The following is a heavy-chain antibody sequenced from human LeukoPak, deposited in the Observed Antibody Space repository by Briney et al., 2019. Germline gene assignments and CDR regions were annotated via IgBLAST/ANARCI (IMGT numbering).Heavy chain of an antibody. Sequence: SETLSLTCTVSGGSVSSGSYYWSWIRQPPGKGLEWIGYIYYSGSTNHNPSLKSRVTISVDTSKNQFSLKLSSVTAADTAVYYCARGGYYYDSSGKPFNYWGQGTLVTVSS. CDR3: ARGGYYYDSSGKPFNY. J-gene: IGHJ4*02. CDR2: IYYSGST. D-gene: IGHD3-22*01. V-gene: IGHV4-61*01. CDR1: GGSVSSGSYY.